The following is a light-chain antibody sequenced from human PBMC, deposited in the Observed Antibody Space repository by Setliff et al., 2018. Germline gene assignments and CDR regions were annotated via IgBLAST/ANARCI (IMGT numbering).Light chain of an antibody. CDR2: SDY. CDR1: NSNIGSNI. J-gene: IGLJ1*01. V-gene: IGLV1-44*01. Sequence: QSALTQPPSASGTPGQRVTISCSGSNSNIGSNIVNWYQQVPGTAPKLLIYSDYQRPSGVPDRFSGSKSGTSASLAISGLQSEDEADYHCSSWDDSLDGFYVFGTGTKVT. CDR3: SSWDDSLDGFYV.